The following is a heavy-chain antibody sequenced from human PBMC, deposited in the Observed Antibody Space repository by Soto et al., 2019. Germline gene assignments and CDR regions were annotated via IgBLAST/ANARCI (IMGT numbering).Heavy chain of an antibody. J-gene: IGHJ3*02. D-gene: IGHD5-12*01. CDR1: GGTFSSYT. CDR3: ARLKCSGYARSDAFDI. Sequence: QVQLVHSGAEVKKPGSSVKVSCKASGGTFSSYTISWVRQAPGQGLEWMGRIIPILGIANYAQKFQGRVTITADKSTSTAYMELSSLRSEDTAVYYCARLKCSGYARSDAFDIWGQGTMVTVSS. V-gene: IGHV1-69*02. CDR2: IIPILGIA.